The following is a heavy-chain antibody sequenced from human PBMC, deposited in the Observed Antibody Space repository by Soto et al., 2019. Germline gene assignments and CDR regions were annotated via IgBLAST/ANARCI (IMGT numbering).Heavy chain of an antibody. D-gene: IGHD6-19*01. CDR1: GFTFSSYE. CDR3: EGKDRSGWYSFDY. Sequence: PGGSLRLSCAASGFTFSSYEMNWVRQAPGKGLEWVSYISSSGSTIYYADSVKGRFTISRDNAKNSLYLQMNSLRAEDTAVYYCEGKDRSGWYSFDYWGQGTLVTVSS. V-gene: IGHV3-48*03. J-gene: IGHJ4*02. CDR2: ISSSGSTI.